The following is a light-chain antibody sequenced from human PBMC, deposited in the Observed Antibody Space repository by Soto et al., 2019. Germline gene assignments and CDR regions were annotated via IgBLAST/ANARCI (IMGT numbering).Light chain of an antibody. CDR3: QQYKDYSWT. V-gene: IGKV1-5*03. CDR1: QSIGIW. CDR2: KAS. J-gene: IGKJ1*01. Sequence: IQMTQSPSTLSASVGDRVAITCRASQSIGIWLAWYQQKPGKAPRFLIYKASTLESGVPSRFSGSGSGTEFTLSISCLHPEDFGSYYCQQYKDYSWTFGQGTKVELK.